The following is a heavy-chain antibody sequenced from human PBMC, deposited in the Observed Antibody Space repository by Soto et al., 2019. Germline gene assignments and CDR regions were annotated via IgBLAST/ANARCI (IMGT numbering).Heavy chain of an antibody. CDR2: FVPEDGET. CDR3: ATRAVGDITMIVVVAGAFDI. CDR1: GYTLTELS. J-gene: IGHJ3*02. V-gene: IGHV1-24*01. Sequence: GASVKVSCKVSGYTLTELSMHWVRQAPGKGLEWMGGFVPEDGETIYAQKFQGRVTMTEDTSTDTAYMELSSLRSEDTAVYYCATRAVGDITMIVVVAGAFDIWGQGTMVTVSS. D-gene: IGHD3-22*01.